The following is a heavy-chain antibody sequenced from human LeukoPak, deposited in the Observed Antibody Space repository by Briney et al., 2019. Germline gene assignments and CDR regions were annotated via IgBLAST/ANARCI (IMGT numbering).Heavy chain of an antibody. Sequence: GGSLRLSCTASGFTFGDYAMSWVRQAPGKGLEWVGFIRSKAYGGTTEYAASVKGRFTISRDDSKSIAYLQMNSLRAEDTAVYYCARSSRELGGYAPWELMPPFDYWGQGTLVTVSS. J-gene: IGHJ4*02. CDR3: ARSSRELGGYAPWELMPPFDY. V-gene: IGHV3-49*04. CDR2: IRSKAYGGTT. D-gene: IGHD1-7*01. CDR1: GFTFGDYA.